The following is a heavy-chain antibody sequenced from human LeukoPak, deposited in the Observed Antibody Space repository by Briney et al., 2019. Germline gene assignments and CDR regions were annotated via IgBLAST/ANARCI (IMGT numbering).Heavy chain of an antibody. CDR1: GGSISSGNHY. J-gene: IGHJ3*02. Sequence: SETLSLTCTVSGGSISSGNHYWSWIRQHPGKGLEYIGYIYYSGSTYYNPSLKSRVTISVDTSQNQFSLKLSSVTAADTAVYYCATEGRIIRGVIDIWGQGPMVTVSS. V-gene: IGHV4-31*03. D-gene: IGHD3-10*01. CDR2: IYYSGST. CDR3: ATEGRIIRGVIDI.